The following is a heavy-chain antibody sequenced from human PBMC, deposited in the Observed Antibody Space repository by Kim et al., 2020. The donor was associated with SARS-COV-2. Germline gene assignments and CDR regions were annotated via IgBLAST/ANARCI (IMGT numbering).Heavy chain of an antibody. D-gene: IGHD2-2*01. V-gene: IGHV4-39*01. CDR2: IYYSGST. J-gene: IGHJ6*02. CDR3: GLGNCTSTSCHSYYAVDV. Sequence: SETLSLTCTLFGGSISSNSYYWGWIRQPPGKGLELIGSIYYSGSTYYNPSLKSRVTTSVDMSKNQFSLKLSSVTAADTAVYYCGLGNCTSTSCHSYYAVDVWGQGTTVTVSS. CDR1: GGSISSNSYY.